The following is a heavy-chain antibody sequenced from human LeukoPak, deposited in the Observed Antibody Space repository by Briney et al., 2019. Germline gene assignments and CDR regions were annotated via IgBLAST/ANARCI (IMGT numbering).Heavy chain of an antibody. J-gene: IGHJ4*02. CDR3: TKDAGGGFTYGQFDY. Sequence: GGSLRLSCAASGFTFSSHCMSWVRQAPGKGLEWVACTSYDETTKYYADSVKGRFTISRDNSKNTLYLQMDSLRAEDTAVYNCTKDAGGGFTYGQFDYCGEGSLVTVSS. CDR1: GFTFSSHC. CDR2: TSYDETTK. D-gene: IGHD3-10*01. V-gene: IGHV3-30*18.